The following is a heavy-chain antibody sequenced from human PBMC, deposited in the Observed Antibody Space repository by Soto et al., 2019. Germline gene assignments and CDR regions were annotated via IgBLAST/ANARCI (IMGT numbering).Heavy chain of an antibody. CDR2: INAGNGNT. Sequence: QVQLVQSGAEVKKPGASVKVSCKASGYTFTSYAMHWVRQAPGQRLEWMGWINAGNGNTKYSQKFQGRVTITRDTFASTAYMELSSLRSEDTAVYYCARVDSSGWYRGAAFDIWGQGTMVTVSS. V-gene: IGHV1-3*01. CDR3: ARVDSSGWYRGAAFDI. J-gene: IGHJ3*02. D-gene: IGHD6-19*01. CDR1: GYTFTSYA.